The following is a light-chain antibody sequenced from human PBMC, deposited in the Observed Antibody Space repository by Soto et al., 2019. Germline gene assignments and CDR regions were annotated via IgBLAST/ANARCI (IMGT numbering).Light chain of an antibody. J-gene: IGKJ2*01. CDR2: DAS. CDR3: HQCDSLPDT. CDR1: QSVGSF. V-gene: IGKV3-11*01. Sequence: EVVLTQSPPTLSLSPGERATLSCRASQSVGSFLVWYQQKPGQAPRVLIYDASTRATGVPARFSGSGSGTDYTLTIPSLQPEDSAVYYCHQCDSLPDTFGQGTKLEI.